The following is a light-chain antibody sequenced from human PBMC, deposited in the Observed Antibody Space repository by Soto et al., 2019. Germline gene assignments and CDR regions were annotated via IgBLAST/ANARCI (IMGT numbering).Light chain of an antibody. Sequence: QSVLTQPASVSGSPGQSITISCTGTSSDIGSYNYVSWYQQHPGKVPKLIIYDVTNRPAGISCRFSASKSGDTASLTISVLQADDEADYFCSSYKSTSTPYVFGTGTKVTVL. V-gene: IGLV2-14*03. CDR2: DVT. CDR3: SSYKSTSTPYV. J-gene: IGLJ1*01. CDR1: SSDIGSYNY.